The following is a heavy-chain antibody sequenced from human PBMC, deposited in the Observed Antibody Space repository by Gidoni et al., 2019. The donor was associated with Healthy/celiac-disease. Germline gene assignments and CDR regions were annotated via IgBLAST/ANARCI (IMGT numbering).Heavy chain of an antibody. CDR2: IKSKTDGGTT. CDR3: TTDLYSSSWYEEGVY. V-gene: IGHV3-15*01. CDR1: GFTFSNAW. J-gene: IGHJ4*02. Sequence: EVQLVESGGGLVKPGGSLRLSCAASGFTFSNAWMSWVRQAPGKGLEWVGRIKSKTDGGTTDYAAPVKGRFTISRDDSKNTLYLQMNSLKTEDTAVYYCTTDLYSSSWYEEGVYWGQGTLVTVSS. D-gene: IGHD6-13*01.